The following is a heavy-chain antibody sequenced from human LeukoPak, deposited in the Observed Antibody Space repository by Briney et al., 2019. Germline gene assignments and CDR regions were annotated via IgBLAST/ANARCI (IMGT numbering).Heavy chain of an antibody. CDR3: ATLPTQLATGVDF. J-gene: IGHJ4*02. V-gene: IGHV1-69-2*01. Sequence: GASVKVSCKASGYTFTDYYMHWVQQAPGKGLEWMGRIDPENGITIYAEKFQGRVTITTDTSADTAYMQLSRLRSDDTAVYYCATLPTQLATGVDFWGQGTLVTVSS. D-gene: IGHD5-12*01. CDR2: IDPENGIT. CDR1: GYTFTDYY.